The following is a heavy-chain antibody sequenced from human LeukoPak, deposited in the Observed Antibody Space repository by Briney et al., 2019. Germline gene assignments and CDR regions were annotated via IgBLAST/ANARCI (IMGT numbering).Heavy chain of an antibody. J-gene: IGHJ4*02. CDR3: ARMFGPDAGFDY. Sequence: ASVKVSCKASGYTFTGYSMHWVRQAPGQGLEWLGQINPNSGGSNYAQNFQGRVTMTRDTSVSTAYMELSRLRSDDTAVYYCARMFGPDAGFDYWGQGTLVPVSS. V-gene: IGHV1-2*06. D-gene: IGHD3-16*01. CDR2: INPNSGGS. CDR1: GYTFTGYS.